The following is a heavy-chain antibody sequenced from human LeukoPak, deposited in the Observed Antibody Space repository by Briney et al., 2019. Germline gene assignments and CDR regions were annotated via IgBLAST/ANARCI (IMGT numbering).Heavy chain of an antibody. J-gene: IGHJ6*03. D-gene: IGHD6-19*01. Sequence: SETLSLTYTVSGGSISSYFWSWIRQPPGKGLVWVGYVYNSGSTNYNPSLKSRVTISVDTSKNQFSLKLSSVTAADTAVYYCAREAIAVAGTPLNYYYYSMDVWGKGTTVTVSS. CDR2: VYNSGST. CDR1: GGSISSYF. CDR3: AREAIAVAGTPLNYYYYSMDV. V-gene: IGHV4-59*01.